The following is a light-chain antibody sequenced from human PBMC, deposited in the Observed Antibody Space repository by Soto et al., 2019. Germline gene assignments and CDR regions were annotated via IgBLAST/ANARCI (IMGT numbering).Light chain of an antibody. V-gene: IGKV1-9*01. CDR3: LQIHTFPRT. CDR2: GVS. CDR1: QRVSSY. Sequence: QLTQSPSFLSASVGDRVTITCRASQRVSSYLNWYQQKPGKTPKLLISGVSTLESGVSSRFSGSGSTTDFTLTISSLQPEDFATYYCLQIHTFPRTFGQGTKVEIK. J-gene: IGKJ2*01.